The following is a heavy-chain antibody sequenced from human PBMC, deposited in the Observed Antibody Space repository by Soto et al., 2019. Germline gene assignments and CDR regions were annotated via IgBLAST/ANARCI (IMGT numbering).Heavy chain of an antibody. D-gene: IGHD3-3*01. CDR2: ISGSGGST. J-gene: IGHJ4*02. V-gene: IGHV3-23*01. Sequence: GESLKISCAASGFTFSSYAMSWVRQAPGKGLEWVSAISGSGGSTYYADSVKGRFTISRDNSKNTLYLQMNSLKTEDTAVYYCTTDGVLRFLEWLLTYDYRGQGTLVTVSS. CDR1: GFTFSSYA. CDR3: TTDGVLRFLEWLLTYDY.